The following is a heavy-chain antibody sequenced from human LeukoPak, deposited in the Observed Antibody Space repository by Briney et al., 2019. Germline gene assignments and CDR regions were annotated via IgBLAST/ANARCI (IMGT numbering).Heavy chain of an antibody. Sequence: GGTLRLSCAASGFTFSSYDMSWVRQAPGKGLEWVSAISGSGGSTYYADSVKGRFTISRDNSKNTLYLQMNNLRAEDTAVYYCARGRRYYGSGSYYRSYYMDVWGKGTTVTVSS. CDR3: ARGRRYYGSGSYYRSYYMDV. J-gene: IGHJ6*03. CDR2: ISGSGGST. V-gene: IGHV3-23*01. D-gene: IGHD3-10*01. CDR1: GFTFSSYD.